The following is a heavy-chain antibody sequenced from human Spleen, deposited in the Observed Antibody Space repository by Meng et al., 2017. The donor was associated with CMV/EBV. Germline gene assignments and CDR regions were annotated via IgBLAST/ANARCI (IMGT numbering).Heavy chain of an antibody. V-gene: IGHV3-7*01. CDR2: IKQDGSKK. CDR3: ARAAGVLYGMDV. Sequence: GESLKISCTASGFIFSSYWMNWVRLAPGKGLEWVANIKQDGSKKYYVDSMKGRFTISRDNAKKSLYLQMNSLSAEDTAVYYCARAAGVLYGMDVWGQGATVTVSS. J-gene: IGHJ6*02. CDR1: GFIFSSYW. D-gene: IGHD3-10*01.